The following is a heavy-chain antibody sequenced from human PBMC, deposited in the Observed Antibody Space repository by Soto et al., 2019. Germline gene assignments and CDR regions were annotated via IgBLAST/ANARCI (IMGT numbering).Heavy chain of an antibody. CDR2: VVHWGTT. CDR1: GASINDNNW. Sequence: QVQLQQSGPGLVKPSETLSLTCAVSGASINDNNWWSWVRQTPGKGLEWIGEVVHWGTTNYNPSLRSRVTISMDMPNNQISLTLSSVTAADSALYYCARHIGVTGTRGFDYWGQGTLVTVSS. D-gene: IGHD6-19*01. J-gene: IGHJ4*02. CDR3: ARHIGVTGTRGFDY. V-gene: IGHV4-4*02.